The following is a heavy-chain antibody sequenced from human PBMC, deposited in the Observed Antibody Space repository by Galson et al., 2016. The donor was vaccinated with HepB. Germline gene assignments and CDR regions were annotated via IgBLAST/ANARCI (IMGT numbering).Heavy chain of an antibody. CDR1: GGTFSTSV. CDR2: FIAIIDVA. D-gene: IGHD3-10*01. J-gene: IGHJ6*02. CDR3: ASPSLKHLLLSGKYGMDV. Sequence: SCKASGGTFSTSVISWVRQAPGQGLEWMGGFIAIIDVANYAQKFQGRVTITADKSTSTAYMELSSLRPEDTAVYYCASPSLKHLLLSGKYGMDVWGQGTTVTVSS. V-gene: IGHV1-69*10.